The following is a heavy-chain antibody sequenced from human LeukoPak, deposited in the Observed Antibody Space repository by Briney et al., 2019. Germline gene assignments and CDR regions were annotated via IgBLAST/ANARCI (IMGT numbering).Heavy chain of an antibody. Sequence: ASVKVSCKASGYTFTNHGFSWVRQAPGQGLEWMGWISTYNGDTNYAQNLQGRVTMTTDSATSTAYMEMRSMKSDETDVYYCARDCSSTSCYNVYWGQGTLVTVSS. J-gene: IGHJ4*02. D-gene: IGHD2-2*02. CDR2: ISTYNGDT. CDR1: GYTFTNHG. V-gene: IGHV1-18*01. CDR3: ARDCSSTSCYNVY.